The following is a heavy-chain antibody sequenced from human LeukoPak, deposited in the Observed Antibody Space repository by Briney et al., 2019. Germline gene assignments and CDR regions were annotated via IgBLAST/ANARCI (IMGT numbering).Heavy chain of an antibody. D-gene: IGHD6-19*01. CDR1: GFTFSNFW. Sequence: PGGSLRLSCAASGFTFSNFWMTWVRQAPGKGLEWVANIKQDGSDKYYVASVKGRFTISRDNAKNSLYLQMNSLRAEDTAVYYCAKANSSGWLYYFDYWGQGTLVTVSS. CDR3: AKANSSGWLYYFDY. J-gene: IGHJ4*02. CDR2: IKQDGSDK. V-gene: IGHV3-7*03.